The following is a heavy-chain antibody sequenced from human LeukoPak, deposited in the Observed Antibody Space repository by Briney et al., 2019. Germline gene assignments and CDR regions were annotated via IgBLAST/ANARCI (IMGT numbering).Heavy chain of an antibody. CDR1: GGTFSSYA. D-gene: IGHD2-15*01. CDR2: IIPIFGTA. V-gene: IGHV1-69*05. CDR3: ARDHCGGGSCPLDY. J-gene: IGHJ4*02. Sequence: XSVKVSCKASGGTFSSYAISWVRQAPGQGLEWMGGIIPIFGTANYAQKFQGRVTITTDESTSTAYTELSSLRSEDTAVYYCARDHCGGGSCPLDYWGQGTLVTVSS.